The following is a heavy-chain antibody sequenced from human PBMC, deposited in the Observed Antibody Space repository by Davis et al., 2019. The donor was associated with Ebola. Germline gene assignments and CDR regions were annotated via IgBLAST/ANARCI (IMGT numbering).Heavy chain of an antibody. V-gene: IGHV1-18*04. CDR3: ARAQFPTTSDH. J-gene: IGHJ4*02. CDR1: GYTFTNYG. CDR2: INPHNGNT. Sequence: ASVKVSCKASGYTFTNYGITWVRQAPGQGLEWMGWINPHNGNTNYAQNVQGRVIMTTDTATTTAYMEVGGLRSADTAVYYCARAQFPTTSDHWGQGTLVTVSS. D-gene: IGHD1-1*01.